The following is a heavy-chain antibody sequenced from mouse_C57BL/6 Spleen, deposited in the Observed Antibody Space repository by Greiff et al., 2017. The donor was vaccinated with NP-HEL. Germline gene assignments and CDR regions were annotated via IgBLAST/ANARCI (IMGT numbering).Heavy chain of an antibody. J-gene: IGHJ3*01. CDR1: GYTFTDYY. D-gene: IGHD2-2*01. V-gene: IGHV1-19*01. CDR2: INPYSGGS. CDR3: ARRGIYYGYDGPLFAY. Sequence: EVKLQESGPVLVKPGASVKMSCKASGYTFTDYYMNWVKQSHGKSLEWIGVINPYSGGSSYIQKFKGKSTLTVDKSSSTAYMEVNSLTSEDSAVYYCARRGIYYGYDGPLFAYWGQGTLVTVSA.